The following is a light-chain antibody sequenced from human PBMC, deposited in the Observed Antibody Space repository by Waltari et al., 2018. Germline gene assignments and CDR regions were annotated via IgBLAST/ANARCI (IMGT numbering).Light chain of an antibody. V-gene: IGLV2-14*03. CDR2: DAT. CDR3: SSYTSSSTLAV. J-gene: IGLJ1*01. CDR1: RSDLGGNKY. Sequence: QSALTQPASVSGSPGQSITISCTGTRSDLGGNKYVPWYQQHPGKAPKLMIYDATSRPSGVSNRFSGSKSGNTASLTISGLQAEDEADYYCSSYTSSSTLAVFGTGTKVTVL.